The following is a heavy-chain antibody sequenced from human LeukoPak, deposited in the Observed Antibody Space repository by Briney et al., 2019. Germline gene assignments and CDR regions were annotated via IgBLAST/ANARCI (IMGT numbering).Heavy chain of an antibody. Sequence: ASVKVSCKASGYTFTSYDINWVRRATGQGLEWMGWMNPNSGNTGYAQKFQGRVTTTRNTSISTAYMELSSLRSEDTAVYYCARGAVMKKRGYQQRLYYFDYWGQGTLVTVSS. D-gene: IGHD6-13*01. CDR2: MNPNSGNT. CDR3: ARGAVMKKRGYQQRLYYFDY. J-gene: IGHJ4*02. CDR1: GYTFTSYD. V-gene: IGHV1-8*01.